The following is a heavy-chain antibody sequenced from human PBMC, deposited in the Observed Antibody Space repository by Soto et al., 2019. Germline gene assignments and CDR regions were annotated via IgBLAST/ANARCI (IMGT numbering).Heavy chain of an antibody. CDR2: INAGYGNT. Sequence: DSVKVSCKASGYTFSSYAMHWVRQAPGQRLEWMGWINAGYGNTKSSQKFQDRVTISRDTSASTAYMELTSLRSEDTAVYYCARDTGDGTFDFWGQGTLVTVSS. CDR1: GYTFSSYA. J-gene: IGHJ4*02. D-gene: IGHD7-27*01. CDR3: ARDTGDGTFDF. V-gene: IGHV1-3*01.